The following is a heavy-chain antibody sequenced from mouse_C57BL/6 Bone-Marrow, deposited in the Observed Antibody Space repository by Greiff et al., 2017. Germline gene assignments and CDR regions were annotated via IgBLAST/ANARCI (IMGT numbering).Heavy chain of an antibody. CDR1: GYTFTNYW. J-gene: IGHJ4*01. V-gene: IGHV1-63*01. CDR3: ARATVTTYYAMDY. Sequence: QVQLQQSGAELVRPGTSVKMSCKASGYTFTNYWIGWAKQRPGHGLEWIGDIYPGGGYTNYNKKFNGKATLTADKSSSTAYMQFSSLTSADSAIYYCARATVTTYYAMDYWGQGTSVTVSS. D-gene: IGHD2-2*01. CDR2: IYPGGGYT.